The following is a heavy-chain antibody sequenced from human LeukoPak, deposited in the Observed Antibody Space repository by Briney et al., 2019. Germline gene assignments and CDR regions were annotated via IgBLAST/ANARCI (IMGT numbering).Heavy chain of an antibody. J-gene: IGHJ4*02. V-gene: IGHV3-21*01. Sequence: GGSLRLSCAASGFTFKTHAMSWVRQAPGKGLEWVSSISSSSSYIYYADSVKGRFTISRDNAKNSLYLQMNSLRAEDTAVYYCARDGVVVAAKFDYWGQGTLVTVSS. CDR3: ARDGVVVAAKFDY. CDR2: ISSSSSYI. D-gene: IGHD2-15*01. CDR1: GFTFKTHA.